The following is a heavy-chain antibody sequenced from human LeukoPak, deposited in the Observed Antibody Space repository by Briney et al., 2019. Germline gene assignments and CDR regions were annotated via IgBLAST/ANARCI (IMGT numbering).Heavy chain of an antibody. CDR3: AKDLEIFGVVIIPYFDY. J-gene: IGHJ4*02. Sequence: GGSLRLSCAASGVTFSSYAMSWVRQAPGKGLEWVSAISGSGGSTYYADSVKGRFTISRDNSKNTLYLQMNSLRAEDTAVYYCAKDLEIFGVVIIPYFDYWGQGTLATVSS. CDR2: ISGSGGST. D-gene: IGHD3-3*01. V-gene: IGHV3-23*01. CDR1: GVTFSSYA.